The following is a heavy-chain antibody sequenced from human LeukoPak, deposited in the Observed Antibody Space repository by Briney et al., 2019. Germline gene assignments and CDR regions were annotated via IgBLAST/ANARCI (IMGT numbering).Heavy chain of an antibody. V-gene: IGHV4-4*07. CDR1: GGSIRSY. CDR2: IYGSGST. Sequence: SETLSLTCTVSGGSIRSYWSWIRQPAGKGLEWIGRIYGSGSTDYNPSLKSRATMSIDTSKKQFSLNLNSVTAADTAVYYCARDSGTTGEVKFDPWGQGALVTVSS. J-gene: IGHJ5*02. CDR3: ARDSGTTGEVKFDP. D-gene: IGHD3-10*01.